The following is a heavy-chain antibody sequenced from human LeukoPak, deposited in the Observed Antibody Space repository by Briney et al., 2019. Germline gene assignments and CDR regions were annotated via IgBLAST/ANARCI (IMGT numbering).Heavy chain of an antibody. V-gene: IGHV7-4-1*02. D-gene: IGHD6-13*01. CDR1: GYTFTSYA. Sequence: ASVKVSCKASGYTFTSYAMNWVRQAPGQGLEWMGWINTNTGNPTYAQGFTGRFVFSLDTSVSTAYLQISSLKAEDTAVYYCARVPGAAGTPYNWFDPWGQGTLVTVSS. CDR2: INTNTGNP. CDR3: ARVPGAAGTPYNWFDP. J-gene: IGHJ5*02.